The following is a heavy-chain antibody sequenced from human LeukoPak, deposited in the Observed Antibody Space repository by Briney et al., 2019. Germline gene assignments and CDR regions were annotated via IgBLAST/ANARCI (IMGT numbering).Heavy chain of an antibody. D-gene: IGHD2-15*01. Sequence: PGGSLRLSCAASGFTFSSYAMHWVRQAPGKGLEWVAVISYDGSNKYYADSVKGRFTISRDNSKNTLYLQMNSLRAEDTAVYYCARGIVVVVAATSSFDYWGQGTLVTVSS. CDR1: GFTFSSYA. CDR2: ISYDGSNK. V-gene: IGHV3-30-3*01. J-gene: IGHJ4*02. CDR3: ARGIVVVVAATSSFDY.